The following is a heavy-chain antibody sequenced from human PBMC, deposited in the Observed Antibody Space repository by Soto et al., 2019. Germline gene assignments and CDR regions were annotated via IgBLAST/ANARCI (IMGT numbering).Heavy chain of an antibody. Sequence: QVQLQESGPGLVKPSQTLSLTCTVSGGSISSGGYYWSWIRQHPGKGLEWIGYIYYSGSTYYNPSLKSRVTISVDTSKNQFSLKLSSVTAADTAGYYCVCSSTSPIPRYYYYMDVWGKGTTVTVSS. D-gene: IGHD2-2*01. J-gene: IGHJ6*03. CDR1: GGSISSGGYY. CDR3: VCSSTSPIPRYYYYMDV. CDR2: IYYSGST. V-gene: IGHV4-31*03.